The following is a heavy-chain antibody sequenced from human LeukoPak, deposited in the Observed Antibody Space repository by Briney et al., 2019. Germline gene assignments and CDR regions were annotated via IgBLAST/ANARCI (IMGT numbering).Heavy chain of an antibody. CDR2: VSSSSSYI. CDR3: ARDQRATASTGSYFDY. V-gene: IGHV3-21*01. D-gene: IGHD1-14*01. J-gene: IGHJ4*02. CDR1: GFTFSSYG. Sequence: GSLRLSCAASGFTFSSYGMNWVRQAPGKGLEWVSSVSSSSSYIYYADSVKGRFTISRDNAKNSLSLQMNSLRAEDTAVYYCARDQRATASTGSYFDYWGQGTLVSVSS.